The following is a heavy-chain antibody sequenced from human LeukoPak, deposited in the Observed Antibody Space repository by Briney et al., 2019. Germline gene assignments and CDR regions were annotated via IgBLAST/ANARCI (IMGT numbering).Heavy chain of an antibody. CDR2: ISGSGGST. D-gene: IGHD5-18*01. CDR1: GFTFSSYA. Sequence: GGSLRLSCAASGFTFSSYAMSWVRQAPGKGLEWVSAISGSGGSTYYADSVKGRFTISRDNSKNTLYLQMNSLRAEDTAVYYCARGIQLWLLGGNFDYWGQGTLVTVSS. CDR3: ARGIQLWLLGGNFDY. J-gene: IGHJ4*02. V-gene: IGHV3-23*01.